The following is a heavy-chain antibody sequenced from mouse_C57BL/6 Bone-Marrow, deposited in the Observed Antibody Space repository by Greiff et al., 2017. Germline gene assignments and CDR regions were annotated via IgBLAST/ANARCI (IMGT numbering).Heavy chain of an antibody. Sequence: VQLQQSGTVLARPGASVKMSCKTSGYTFTSYWMHWVKQRPGQGLEWIGAISPGNSDTSYNQKFKGKAKLTAVTSASTAYMELSSLTNEDSAVYYCTSYSNYRYFDYVDYWGQGTTLTVSS. V-gene: IGHV1-5*01. J-gene: IGHJ2*01. CDR3: TSYSNYRYFDYVDY. D-gene: IGHD2-5*01. CDR2: ISPGNSDT. CDR1: GYTFTSYW.